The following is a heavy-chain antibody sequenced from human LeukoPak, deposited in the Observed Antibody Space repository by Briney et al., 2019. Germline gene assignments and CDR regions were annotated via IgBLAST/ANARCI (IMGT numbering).Heavy chain of an antibody. V-gene: IGHV3-30*18. J-gene: IGHJ6*04. Sequence: GGSLRLSCAASGFTFSSYGMHWVRQAPGKGLEWVAVISYDGSNKYYADSVKGRFTISRDNSKNTLYLQMNSLRAEDTAVYYCAKDGFGEWGYYYYYGMDVWGKGTTVTVSS. CDR1: GFTFSSYG. CDR2: ISYDGSNK. CDR3: AKDGFGEWGYYYYYGMDV. D-gene: IGHD3-10*01.